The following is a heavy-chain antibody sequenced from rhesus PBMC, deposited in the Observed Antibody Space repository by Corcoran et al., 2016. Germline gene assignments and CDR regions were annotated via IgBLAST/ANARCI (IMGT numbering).Heavy chain of an antibody. J-gene: IGHJ4*01. D-gene: IGHD1-7*02. CDR3: VRMEVTGATDDYFDY. CDR1: VGSLSEDYF. Sequence: QVQLQESGPGLVKPSETLSLPCAVSVGSLSEDYFWSWIRPPPGKGLEWIGYIYGSGGGTNYNTSRKNRVTISIDTYKNQFSLKLISVTAADTAVYYCVRMEVTGATDDYFDYWGQGVLVTVSS. CDR2: IYGSGGGT. V-gene: IGHV4-106*01.